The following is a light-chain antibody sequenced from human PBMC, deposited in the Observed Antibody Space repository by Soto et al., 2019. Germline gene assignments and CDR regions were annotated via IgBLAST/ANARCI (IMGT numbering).Light chain of an antibody. CDR3: QQYGSSPPLT. V-gene: IGKV3-20*01. Sequence: IVMTQSPVTLSVSPGGRATLSCRASQSVSSSLAWYQQKPGQAPRLLIHGASSRATGIPDRFSGSGSGTDFTLTISRLEPEDFAVYYCQQYGSSPPLTFGGGTKVEIK. CDR2: GAS. J-gene: IGKJ4*01. CDR1: QSVSSS.